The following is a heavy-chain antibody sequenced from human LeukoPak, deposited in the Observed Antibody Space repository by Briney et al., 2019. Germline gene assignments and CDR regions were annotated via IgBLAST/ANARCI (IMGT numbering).Heavy chain of an antibody. D-gene: IGHD3-3*01. CDR2: ITTSGGET. J-gene: IGHJ4*02. CDR3: AKGHYDDWYYFDY. Sequence: GGSLRLSCAASGFTFSSYAMSWVRQAPGKGLEWVSAITTSGGETNYADSVKGRFTISRDNSKSTLFLQMHSLRGDDTAVYYCAKGHYDDWYYFDYWGQGALVTVSS. CDR1: GFTFSSYA. V-gene: IGHV3-23*01.